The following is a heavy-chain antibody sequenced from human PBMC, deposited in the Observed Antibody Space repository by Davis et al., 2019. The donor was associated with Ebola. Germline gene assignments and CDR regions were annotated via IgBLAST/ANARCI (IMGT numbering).Heavy chain of an antibody. CDR3: VTENWYRFES. CDR1: GFPFSVYF. Sequence: GESLKISCAASGFPFSVYFMDWVRLTPGKGLEWVGLIRNKENRYSTEYAASVKGRFTISRDDSKNLLYLEMNGLRTEDTAVYYCVTENWYRFESWGQGTLVTVSS. J-gene: IGHJ4*02. CDR2: IRNKENRYST. V-gene: IGHV3-72*01. D-gene: IGHD1/OR15-1a*01.